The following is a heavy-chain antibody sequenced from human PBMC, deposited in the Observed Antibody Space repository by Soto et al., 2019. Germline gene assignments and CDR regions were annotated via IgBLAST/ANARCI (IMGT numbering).Heavy chain of an antibody. CDR1: GYSFTSYW. J-gene: IGHJ6*02. D-gene: IGHD7-27*01. CDR2: IYPGDSDT. V-gene: IGHV5-51*01. CDR3: ARANFPNTYGMDV. Sequence: PGESLKISCKGSGYSFTSYWIGWVRQMPGKGLEWMGIIYPGDSDTRYSPSFQGQVTISADKSISTAYLQWSSLKASDTAMYYCARANFPNTYGMDVWGQGTTVTVSS.